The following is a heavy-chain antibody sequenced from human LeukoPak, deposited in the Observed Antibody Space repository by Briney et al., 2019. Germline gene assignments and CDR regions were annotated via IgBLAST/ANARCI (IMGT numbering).Heavy chain of an antibody. CDR3: AKNSRHHLEYYYYYYMDV. Sequence: PGGSLRLSCAASGFTFSTYGMHWVRQAPGKGLEWVAVISYDGSNKYYADSVKGRFTISRDNSKNTLYLQMNSLRAEDTAVYYCAKNSRHHLEYYYYYYMDVWGKGTTVTVSS. CDR1: GFTFSTYG. CDR2: ISYDGSNK. V-gene: IGHV3-30*18. J-gene: IGHJ6*03. D-gene: IGHD6-13*01.